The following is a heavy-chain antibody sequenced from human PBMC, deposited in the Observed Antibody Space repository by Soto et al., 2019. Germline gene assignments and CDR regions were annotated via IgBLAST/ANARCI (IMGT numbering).Heavy chain of an antibody. Sequence: SETLSLTCTVSGGSIGSYYWSWIRQPPGKGLEWIGYIYYSGSTNYNPSLKSRVTISVDTSKNQFSLKLSSVTAADTAVYYCARLNYDFLRGYYTEYYYYYKDGWGKGTTVTVAS. V-gene: IGHV4-59*12. D-gene: IGHD3-3*01. CDR1: GGSIGSYY. J-gene: IGHJ6*03. CDR3: ARLNYDFLRGYYTEYYYYYKDG. CDR2: IYYSGST.